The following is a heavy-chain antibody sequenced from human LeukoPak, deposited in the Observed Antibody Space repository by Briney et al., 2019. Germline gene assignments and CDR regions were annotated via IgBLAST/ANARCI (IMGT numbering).Heavy chain of an antibody. Sequence: ASVKVSCKASGYTFTSYAMHWVRQAPGQRLEWMGWINAGNGNTKYSQKFQGRVTITRDSSASTAYMELSSLRSEDTAVYYCARVPISWSGHHFDYWGQGTLVTVSS. J-gene: IGHJ4*02. CDR2: INAGNGNT. V-gene: IGHV1-3*01. D-gene: IGHD3-3*01. CDR1: GYTFTSYA. CDR3: ARVPISWSGHHFDY.